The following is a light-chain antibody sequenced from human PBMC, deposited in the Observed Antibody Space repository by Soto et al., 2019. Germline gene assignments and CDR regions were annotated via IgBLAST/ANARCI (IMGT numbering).Light chain of an antibody. CDR1: GSDIGAYNF. CDR3: YSYAGRNIWV. CDR2: GVT. V-gene: IGLV2-8*02. J-gene: IGLJ3*02. Sequence: QSALAQPPSASRSPGQSVTISCTGSGSDIGAYNFVSWYQQHPGKAPKLMIFGVTERPSGVPDRFSGSKSGNTASLTVSGLQADYEAVYYCYSYAGRNIWVFGGGTKLTVL.